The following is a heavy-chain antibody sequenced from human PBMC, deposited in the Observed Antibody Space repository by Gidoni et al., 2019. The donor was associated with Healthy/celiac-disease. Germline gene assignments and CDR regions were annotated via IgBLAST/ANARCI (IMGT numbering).Heavy chain of an antibody. CDR1: GYTFTSYY. V-gene: IGHV1-46*01. CDR3: AAGGGYETYYYYGMDV. D-gene: IGHD5-12*01. Sequence: QVQLVQSGAEVKTPGASVKVSCKASGYTFTSYYMHWVRQAPGQGLEWMGIINPSGGSTSYAQKFQGRVTMTRDTSTSTVYMELSSLRSEDTAVYYCAAGGGYETYYYYGMDVWGQGTTVTVSS. CDR2: INPSGGST. J-gene: IGHJ6*02.